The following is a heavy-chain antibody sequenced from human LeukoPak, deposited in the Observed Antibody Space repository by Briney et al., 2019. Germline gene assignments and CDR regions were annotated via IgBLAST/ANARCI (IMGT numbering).Heavy chain of an antibody. D-gene: IGHD2-2*01. J-gene: IGHJ4*02. CDR3: ARGGLGYCSSTSCHGPLFDY. CDR2: IYYSGST. CDR1: CGSISSYY. V-gene: IGHV4-59*01. Sequence: SETLSFTCTVSCGSISSYYWSWIRQPPGKGLEWIGHIYYSGSTNYNPSLKSRVTISVDTSKNQFSLKLSSVTAADTAVYYCARGGLGYCSSTSCHGPLFDYWGQGTLVTVSS.